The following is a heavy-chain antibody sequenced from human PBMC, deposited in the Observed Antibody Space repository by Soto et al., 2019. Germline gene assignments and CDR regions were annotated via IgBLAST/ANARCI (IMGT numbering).Heavy chain of an antibody. J-gene: IGHJ4*02. V-gene: IGHV4-59*01. CDR1: GCSISSYY. Sequence: SETLSLTCTVSGCSISSYYWSWIRQPPGKGLEWIGYIYYSGGTNYNPALKSRVTISVDTSKNHFSLKLSSVTAADTDVYYCASVTSYYDRRGYYAYFAYWGQGPLVTVAS. D-gene: IGHD3-22*01. CDR2: IYYSGGT. CDR3: ASVTSYYDRRGYYAYFAY.